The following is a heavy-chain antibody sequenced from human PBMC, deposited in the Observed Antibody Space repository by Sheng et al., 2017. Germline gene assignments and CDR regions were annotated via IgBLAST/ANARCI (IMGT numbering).Heavy chain of an antibody. V-gene: IGHV3-7*01. Sequence: EVQLVESGGGLVQPGWSLRLSCAASGFTFSSYWMSWVRQAPGKGLEWVANIKQDGSEKYYVDSVKGRFTISRDNAKNSLYLQMNSLRAEDTAVYYCARDRVGKYYYDSSGYYPGAFDIWGQGTMVTVSS. CDR1: GFTFSSYW. J-gene: IGHJ3*02. D-gene: IGHD3-22*01. CDR2: IKQDGSEK. CDR3: ARDRVGKYYYDSSGYYPGAFDI.